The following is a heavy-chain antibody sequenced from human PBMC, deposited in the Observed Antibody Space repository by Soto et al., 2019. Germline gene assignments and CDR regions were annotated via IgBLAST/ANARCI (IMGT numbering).Heavy chain of an antibody. J-gene: IGHJ5*02. CDR3: ARNRIRLDP. D-gene: IGHD2-15*01. CDR2: INQDGSEK. V-gene: IGHV3-7*02. CDR1: GFTFRSYW. Sequence: EVQLVESGGGLVQPGGSLRLSCAASGFTFRSYWMSWVRQAPGKGLEWVANINQDGSEKYYVDSVKGRFTISRDNAKNSLYLQMNSLRGEDTAVYYYARNRIRLDPWGQGSLVTVSS.